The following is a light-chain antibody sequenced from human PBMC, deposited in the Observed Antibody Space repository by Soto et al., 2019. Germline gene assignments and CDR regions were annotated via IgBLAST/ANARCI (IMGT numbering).Light chain of an antibody. CDR1: SSDIGDYNF. Sequence: QSVLTQPASVSGSPGQSITISCTGTSSDIGDYNFVSWYQQHPGKAPKIIIYEVSNRPSGVSYRFSGSKSGNTASLTISGLQAEDEADYYCSSYTSTSTLYVFGTGTKVTVL. V-gene: IGLV2-14*01. J-gene: IGLJ1*01. CDR2: EVS. CDR3: SSYTSTSTLYV.